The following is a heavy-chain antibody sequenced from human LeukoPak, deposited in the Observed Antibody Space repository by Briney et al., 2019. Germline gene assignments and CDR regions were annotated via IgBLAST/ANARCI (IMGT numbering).Heavy chain of an antibody. J-gene: IGHJ4*02. Sequence: SETLSLTCTVSGGSVSSSAYYWGWIRQPPEKGLEWIGNIYSGSTYYNPSLKSRVTISIDTSKNQFSLKLSSVTAADTAVYYCARDGRFPPEVLPRYFDSWGQGTLVTVSS. D-gene: IGHD1-14*01. CDR3: ARDGRFPPEVLPRYFDS. CDR2: IYSGST. V-gene: IGHV4-39*07. CDR1: GGSVSSSAYY.